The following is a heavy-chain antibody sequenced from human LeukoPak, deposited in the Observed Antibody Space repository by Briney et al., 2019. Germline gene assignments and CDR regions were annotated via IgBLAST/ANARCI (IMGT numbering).Heavy chain of an antibody. CDR1: GFAFSSYA. Sequence: GGSLRLSCAASGFAFSSYAMSWVRQPPGKGLEWVSVISRRDDYTYYADSVKGRFTISRDNAKNTLYLQMNSLRAEDSAVYYCARGGGGAMDVWGQGTTVTVSS. CDR3: ARGGGGAMDV. CDR2: ISRRDDYT. D-gene: IGHD4-23*01. V-gene: IGHV3-23*01. J-gene: IGHJ6*02.